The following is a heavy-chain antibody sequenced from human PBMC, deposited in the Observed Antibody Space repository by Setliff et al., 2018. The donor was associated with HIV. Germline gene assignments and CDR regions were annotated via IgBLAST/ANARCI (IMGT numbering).Heavy chain of an antibody. V-gene: IGHV1-2*04. CDR2: INPNSGGT. D-gene: IGHD6-13*01. CDR3: ARDSGAAGISGFDY. J-gene: IGHJ4*02. CDR1: GYTFTGYY. Sequence: ASVQVSCKASGYTFTGYYMHWVRQAPGQGLEWMGWINPNSGGTNYAQKFQGWVTMTRDTSISTAYMELSRLRSDDTAVYYCARDSGAAGISGFDYWGQGTLVTVSS.